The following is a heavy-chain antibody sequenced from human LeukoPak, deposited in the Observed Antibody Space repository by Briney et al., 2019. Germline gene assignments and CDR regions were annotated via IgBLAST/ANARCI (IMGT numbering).Heavy chain of an antibody. CDR2: IYSSGNT. V-gene: IGHV4-59*01. J-gene: IGHJ4*02. D-gene: IGHD6-13*01. CDR3: ARGRPWYSSSSLGY. Sequence: SETLSLTCTVSGGSITGYYWSWIRQPPGEGLEWIGYIYSSGNTNYNPSLESRVTISLDASNNYFSLKLSSVTAADTAVYYCARGRPWYSSSSLGYWGQGTLVTVSS. CDR1: GGSITGYY.